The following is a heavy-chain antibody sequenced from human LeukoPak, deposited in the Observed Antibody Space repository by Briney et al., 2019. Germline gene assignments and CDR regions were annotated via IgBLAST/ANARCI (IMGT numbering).Heavy chain of an antibody. V-gene: IGHV3-30*02. J-gene: IGHJ6*03. CDR2: IRYDGSNK. CDR3: AKESSGYYYYMDV. CDR1: GFTFSSYW. Sequence: GGSLRLSCAASGFTFSSYWMSWVRQAPGKGLEWVAFIRYDGSNKYYADSVKGRFTISRDNSKNTLYLQMNSLRAEDTAVYYCAKESSGYYYYMDVWGKGTTVTISS. D-gene: IGHD6-19*01.